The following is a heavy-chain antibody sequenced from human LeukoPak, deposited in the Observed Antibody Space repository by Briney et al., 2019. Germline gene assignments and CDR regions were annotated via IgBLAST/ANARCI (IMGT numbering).Heavy chain of an antibody. CDR2: IYYTGST. CDR3: ASAGNPHYFDF. V-gene: IGHV4-59*11. J-gene: IGHJ4*02. CDR1: GVSISSHY. Sequence: PSETLSLTCTVSGVSISSHYWSWIRQSPGKRLEWIGNIYYTGSTNYNPSLQSRVAISIDTSKNQISLTLNSVTAADAAVYYCASAGNPHYFDFWGQGPLVTVSS.